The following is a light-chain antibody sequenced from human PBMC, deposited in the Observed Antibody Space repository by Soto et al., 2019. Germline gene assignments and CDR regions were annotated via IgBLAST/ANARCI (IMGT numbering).Light chain of an antibody. V-gene: IGLV2-14*01. Sequence: SGLSLPGSGCRAPEKPIPICCIGTSSDVGGYTYVSWYQQHPGKAPKLMIFEVSNRPSGVSHRFSGSKSGNTASLTISGLQAEDEGDYYCTSYTSRRSVVFGGGTKVTVL. CDR1: SSDVGGYTY. J-gene: IGLJ2*01. CDR2: EVS. CDR3: TSYTSRRSVV.